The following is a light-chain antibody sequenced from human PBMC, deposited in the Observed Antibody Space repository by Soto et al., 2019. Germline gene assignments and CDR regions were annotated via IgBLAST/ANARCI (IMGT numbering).Light chain of an antibody. CDR1: HGLNSY. J-gene: IGKJ5*01. Sequence: AIRMTQSPSSFSASSGDRVTITCRASHGLNSYIAWYQQKPGKAPQLLIYGISTLQRGVPSGFSGSGSGTEFTLTINYVQAEDSATYYCQQYFSSPITFGQGTRLEI. CDR2: GIS. V-gene: IGKV1-8*01. CDR3: QQYFSSPIT.